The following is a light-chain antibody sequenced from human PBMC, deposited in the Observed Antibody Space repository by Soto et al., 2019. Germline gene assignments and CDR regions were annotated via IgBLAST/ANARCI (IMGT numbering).Light chain of an antibody. CDR1: QSISSW. V-gene: IGKV1-5*03. CDR2: QAS. J-gene: IGKJ1*01. Sequence: IQMTQSPSTLSASVGDRVTITCRASQSISSWLAWYQQKPGRAPKLLIYQASSSEIGVPSRFSGSGSGTEFPLTISSLQPDDIATYYCQYYKESSTFGQGTRLQI. CDR3: QYYKESST.